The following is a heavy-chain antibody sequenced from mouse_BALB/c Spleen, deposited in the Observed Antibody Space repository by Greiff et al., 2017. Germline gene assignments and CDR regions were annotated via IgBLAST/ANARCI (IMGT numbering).Heavy chain of an antibody. D-gene: IGHD1-1*01. CDR3: TRSGTVVATNFDY. Sequence: EVQLQQSGTVLARPGASVKMSCKASGYTFTSYWMHWVKQRPGQGLEWIGAIYPGNSDTSYNQKFKGKAKLTAVTSTSTAYMELSSLTNEDSAVYYCTRSGTVVATNFDYWGQGTTLTVSS. CDR1: GYTFTSYW. V-gene: IGHV1-5*01. CDR2: IYPGNSDT. J-gene: IGHJ2*01.